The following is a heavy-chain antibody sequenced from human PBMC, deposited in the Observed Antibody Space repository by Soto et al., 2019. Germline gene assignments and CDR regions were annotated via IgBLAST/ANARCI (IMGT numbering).Heavy chain of an antibody. Sequence: QVQLVQSGAEVKKPGSSVKVSCKASGGIFSSYAISWLRQAPGQGLEWMGAVIPILGQAYYAQDLQDRVSITADESTRTTYMELSSPRSEDTAVYFCARVGGIGAPPGTDYWGQGTLVTVSS. J-gene: IGHJ4*02. CDR3: ARVGGIGAPPGTDY. V-gene: IGHV1-69*01. CDR1: GGIFSSYA. D-gene: IGHD6-6*01. CDR2: VIPILGQA.